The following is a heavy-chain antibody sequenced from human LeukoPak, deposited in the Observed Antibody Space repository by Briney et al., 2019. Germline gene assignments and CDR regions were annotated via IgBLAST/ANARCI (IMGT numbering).Heavy chain of an antibody. CDR2: ISGSGGST. V-gene: IGHV3-23*01. CDR3: AKGHYYGSGSLDY. J-gene: IGHJ4*02. Sequence: GGSLRLSCVASGFTPKNYAVNWVRQAPGKGLEWVSLISGSGGSTYYADSVKGRFTISRDNSKNTLYVQMNSLRAEDTAVYYCAKGHYYGSGSLDYWGQGTLVTVSS. D-gene: IGHD3-10*01. CDR1: GFTPKNYA.